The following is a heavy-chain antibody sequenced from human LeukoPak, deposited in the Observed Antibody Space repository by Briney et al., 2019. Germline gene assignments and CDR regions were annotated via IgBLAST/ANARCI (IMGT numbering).Heavy chain of an antibody. CDR3: ARVDWYSYGMDV. V-gene: IGHV1-3*01. Sequence: ASVKVSCKASGYTFTSYAMHWVRQAPGQRLEWMGWINPTNEKTKYSEKFQGRVTISRDTGASTVYMELSSLRSEDTAVYHCARVDWYSYGMDVWGQGTTVTVSS. CDR1: GYTFTSYA. CDR2: INPTNEKT. J-gene: IGHJ6*02. D-gene: IGHD1-1*01.